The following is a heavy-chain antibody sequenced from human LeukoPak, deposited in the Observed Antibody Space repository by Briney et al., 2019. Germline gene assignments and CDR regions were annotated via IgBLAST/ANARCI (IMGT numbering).Heavy chain of an antibody. J-gene: IGHJ4*02. CDR1: GFTFSSYA. V-gene: IGHV3-66*01. Sequence: GVSLRLSCAVSGFTFSSYAMSWVRQAPGKGLEWVSVIYSGGSTYYADSVKGRFTISRDNSKNTLYLQMNSLRAEDTAVYYCARDRYYYDSSGFDYWGQGTLVTVSS. D-gene: IGHD3-22*01. CDR3: ARDRYYYDSSGFDY. CDR2: IYSGGST.